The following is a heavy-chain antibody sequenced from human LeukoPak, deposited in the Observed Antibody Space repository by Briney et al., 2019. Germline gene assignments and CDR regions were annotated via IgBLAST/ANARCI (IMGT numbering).Heavy chain of an antibody. Sequence: PSETLSLTCTVSGASISGYYWSWIRQPPGKGLEWIGYIYYSGSTNYNPSLKSRVTISVDTSKNQFSLKLSSVTAADTAVYYCARTGYSSSWDEYFQHWGQGTLVTVSS. J-gene: IGHJ1*01. CDR1: GASISGYY. CDR2: IYYSGST. CDR3: ARTGYSSSWDEYFQH. V-gene: IGHV4-59*01. D-gene: IGHD6-13*01.